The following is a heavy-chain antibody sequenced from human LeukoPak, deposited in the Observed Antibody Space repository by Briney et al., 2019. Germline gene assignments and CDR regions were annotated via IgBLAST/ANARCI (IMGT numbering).Heavy chain of an antibody. V-gene: IGHV4-39*07. CDR2: IYYSGST. CDR1: GGSISSSSYY. CDR3: ARGQLADWFDP. Sequence: SETLSLTCTVSGGSISSSSYYWGWIRQPPGKGLEWIGSIYYSGSTYYNPPLKSRVTISVDTSKNQFSLKLSSVTAADTAVYYCARGQLADWFDPWGQGTLVTVSS. J-gene: IGHJ5*02. D-gene: IGHD6-6*01.